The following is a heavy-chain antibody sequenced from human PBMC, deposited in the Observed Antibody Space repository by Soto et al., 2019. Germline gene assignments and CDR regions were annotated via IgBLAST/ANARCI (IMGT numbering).Heavy chain of an antibody. J-gene: IGHJ5*02. CDR2: INAGNGNT. CDR3: ARAPLVRGVIITNWFDP. Sequence: QVQLVQSGAEVKKPGASVKVSCKASGYTFTSYAMHWVRQAPGQRLEWMGWINAGNGNTKYSQKFQGRVTITRDTSASTAYMELSSLRSEDTAVYYCARAPLVRGVIITNWFDPWGQGTLVTVSS. CDR1: GYTFTSYA. V-gene: IGHV1-3*01. D-gene: IGHD3-10*01.